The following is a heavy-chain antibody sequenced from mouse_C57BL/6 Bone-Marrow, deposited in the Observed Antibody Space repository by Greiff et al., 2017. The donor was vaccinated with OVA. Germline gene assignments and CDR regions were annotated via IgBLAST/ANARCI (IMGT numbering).Heavy chain of an antibody. Sequence: QVQLKQPGAELVKPGASVKLSCKASGYTFTSYWMHWVKQRPGQGLEWIGMIHPNSGSTNYNEKFKSKATLTVDKSSSTAYMQLSSLTSEDSAVYYCARAYDGYYGYFDYWGQGTTLTVSS. D-gene: IGHD2-3*01. CDR2: IHPNSGST. V-gene: IGHV1-64*01. J-gene: IGHJ2*01. CDR1: GYTFTSYW. CDR3: ARAYDGYYGYFDY.